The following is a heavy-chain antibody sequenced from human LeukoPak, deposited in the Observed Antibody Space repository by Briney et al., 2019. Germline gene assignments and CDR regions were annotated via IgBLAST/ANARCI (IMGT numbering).Heavy chain of an antibody. CDR3: AKDLDILTGGFDY. CDR1: GFTVSSSY. CDR2: IWYDGSNK. Sequence: GGSLRLSCAASGFTVSSSYMSWVRQAPGKGLEWVAVIWYDGSNKYYADSVKGRFTISRDNSKNTLYLQMNSLRAEDTAVYYCAKDLDILTGGFDYWGQGTLVTVSS. D-gene: IGHD3-9*01. V-gene: IGHV3-33*06. J-gene: IGHJ4*02.